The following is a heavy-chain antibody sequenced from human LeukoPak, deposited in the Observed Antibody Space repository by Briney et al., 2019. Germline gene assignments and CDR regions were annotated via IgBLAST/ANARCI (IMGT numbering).Heavy chain of an antibody. CDR3: ARHWRANWESPRAFDL. CDR2: SYKRSGST. CDR1: GGAISSSTHY. D-gene: IGHD7-27*01. J-gene: IGHJ3*01. V-gene: IGHV4-39*01. Sequence: SETLSLTCTVSGGAISSSTHYWGWIRQPPGKGLEWIGSSYKRSGSTYYNPSLKSRATISVDTSENQFSLRVNSVTAGDTAVYYCARHWRANWESPRAFDLWGPGTMVTVSS.